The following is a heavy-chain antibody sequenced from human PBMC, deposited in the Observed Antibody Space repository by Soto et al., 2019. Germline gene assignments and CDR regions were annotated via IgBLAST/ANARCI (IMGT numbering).Heavy chain of an antibody. V-gene: IGHV1-46*01. Sequence: ASGKVSFKASWYTLTNHYMDWGRQAPGQGLEWVGIINPSGGSTSYAQKFQGRVTMTRDTSTSTVYMELSSLRSEDTAVYYRARDLWEVDAGYSFDYWGQGTLVTVSS. J-gene: IGHJ4*02. CDR2: INPSGGST. D-gene: IGHD5-18*01. CDR1: WYTLTNHY. CDR3: ARDLWEVDAGYSFDY.